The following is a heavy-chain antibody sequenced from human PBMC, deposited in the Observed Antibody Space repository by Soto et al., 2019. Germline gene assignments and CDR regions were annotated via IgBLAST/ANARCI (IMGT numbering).Heavy chain of an antibody. J-gene: IGHJ6*02. CDR3: ARADTIFGVVNFYYYYGMDV. Sequence: QVQLQQWGAGLLKPSETLSLTCAVYGGSFSGYYWSWIRQPPGKGLEWIGEINHSGSTNYNPSLKSRVTISVDTSKNQFSLKLSSVTAADTAVYYCARADTIFGVVNFYYYYGMDVWGQGTTVTVSS. CDR1: GGSFSGYY. CDR2: INHSGST. V-gene: IGHV4-34*01. D-gene: IGHD3-3*01.